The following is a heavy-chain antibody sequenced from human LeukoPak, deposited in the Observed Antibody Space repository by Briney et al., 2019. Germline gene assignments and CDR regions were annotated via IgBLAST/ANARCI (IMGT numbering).Heavy chain of an antibody. J-gene: IGHJ3*02. CDR3: ARRGLVPAFDI. V-gene: IGHV3-74*01. CDR1: GFIFSSYW. D-gene: IGHD3-10*02. CDR2: INSDGNIT. Sequence: PGGSLRLSCTASGFIFSSYWMHWVRQAPGKGLVWLSRINSDGNITTYAASVRGRFTIYRDNAKNTLYLQMSSLRVDDTAVYFCARRGLVPAFDIWGQGTVVSVTS.